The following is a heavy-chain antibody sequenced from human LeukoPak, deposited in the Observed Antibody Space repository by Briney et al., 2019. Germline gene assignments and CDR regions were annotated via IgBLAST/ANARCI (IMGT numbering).Heavy chain of an antibody. Sequence: SGTLSLTCTVSGGSISSYHWSWIRQPAGKGLEWIGRIYTSGSTNYNPSLKSRVTISVDKSKNQFSLKLSSVTAADTAVYYCARDSLSGSNTFIDYWGQGTLVTVAS. CDR2: IYTSGST. V-gene: IGHV4-4*07. D-gene: IGHD1-26*01. J-gene: IGHJ4*02. CDR1: GGSISSYH. CDR3: ARDSLSGSNTFIDY.